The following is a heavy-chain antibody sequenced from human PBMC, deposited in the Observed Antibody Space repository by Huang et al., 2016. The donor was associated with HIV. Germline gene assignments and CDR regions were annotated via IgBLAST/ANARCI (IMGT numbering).Heavy chain of an antibody. D-gene: IGHD3-3*01. CDR2: ISYDGSEK. CDR1: GCTFRQYA. J-gene: IGHJ6*02. V-gene: IGHV3-30*18. Sequence: QVQLVESGGGVVQPGRSLRLSCAASGCTFRQYAMHWVRQAPGKGLEWGALISYDGSEKYFGDAVKGRFTISRDNSKNMLYLQMNSLRPDDSAMYYCVKDSPGVITIFGGDVWGQGTTVTVSS. CDR3: VKDSPGVITIFGGDV.